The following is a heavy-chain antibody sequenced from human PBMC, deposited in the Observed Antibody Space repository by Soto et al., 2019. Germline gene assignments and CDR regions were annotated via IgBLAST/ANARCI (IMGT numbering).Heavy chain of an antibody. D-gene: IGHD6-13*01. CDR1: GGSISSGGYY. J-gene: IGHJ6*03. Sequence: QVQLQESGPGLVKPSQTLSLTCTVSGGSISSGGYYWSWIRQHLGKGLEWIGYIYYSGSTYYNPSLKSRVTRSVDTSNNQCSLKLSSVTAPDTSVYYCARGRRRAAAGRDYYYYYYMHFWGKGTTVTVSS. V-gene: IGHV4-31*03. CDR2: IYYSGST. CDR3: ARGRRRAAAGRDYYYYYYMHF.